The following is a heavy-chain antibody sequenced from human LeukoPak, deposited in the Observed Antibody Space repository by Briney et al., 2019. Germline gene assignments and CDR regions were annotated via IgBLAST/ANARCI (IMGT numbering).Heavy chain of an antibody. V-gene: IGHV4-30-4*01. CDR3: ARPYYYDSRIDP. D-gene: IGHD3-22*01. J-gene: IGHJ5*02. CDR2: MYYSGST. Sequence: SQTLSLTCTVSGGSISSGDYYWSWFRQPPGKGLEWIAYMYYSGSTYYNPSLKSRVTMSADTSKNQLFLKLSSVTAADTAVYYCARPYYYDSRIDPWGQGILVTVSS. CDR1: GGSISSGDYY.